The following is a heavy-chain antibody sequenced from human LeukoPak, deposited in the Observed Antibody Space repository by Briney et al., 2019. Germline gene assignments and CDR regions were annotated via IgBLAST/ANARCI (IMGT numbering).Heavy chain of an antibody. CDR1: GFTFADFA. CDR3: AKGSGYSSSWYPNDAFDI. V-gene: IGHV3-9*01. D-gene: IGHD6-13*01. Sequence: QTGGSLRLSCAASGFTFADFAMYWVRQAPGKGLEWVSGISWNSGSIGYAGSVRGRFTISRDNAKNSLYLQMNSLRADDTALYYCAKGSGYSSSWYPNDAFDIWGQGTMVTVSS. J-gene: IGHJ3*02. CDR2: ISWNSGSI.